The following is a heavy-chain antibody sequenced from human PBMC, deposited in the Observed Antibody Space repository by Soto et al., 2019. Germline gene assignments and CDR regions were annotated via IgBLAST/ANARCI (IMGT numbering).Heavy chain of an antibody. D-gene: IGHD4-17*01. Sequence: GGSLRLSCAASGFTISSYAMNWVLQAPGKGLEWVSSISGSGGSTYYADSVKGRFTISRDTSKNMLYLQMNSLRAEDTAVYYCAKVPDYGVLGYFDYWGQGTLVTVSS. CDR1: GFTISSYA. J-gene: IGHJ4*02. CDR2: ISGSGGST. CDR3: AKVPDYGVLGYFDY. V-gene: IGHV3-23*01.